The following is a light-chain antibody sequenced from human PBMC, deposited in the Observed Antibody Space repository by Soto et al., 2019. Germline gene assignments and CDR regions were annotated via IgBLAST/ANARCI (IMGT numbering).Light chain of an antibody. J-gene: IGKJ3*01. Sequence: ESVLTQSPGTLSLSPGERATLSCRASQSVSSSYLAWYQQKPGQAPRLLIYGASSRATGIPDRFSGSGSGTDFTLTIIRLEHEDFAVYYCQKYGSSLVTFGPGTKVDIK. CDR3: QKYGSSLVT. V-gene: IGKV3-20*01. CDR1: QSVSSSY. CDR2: GAS.